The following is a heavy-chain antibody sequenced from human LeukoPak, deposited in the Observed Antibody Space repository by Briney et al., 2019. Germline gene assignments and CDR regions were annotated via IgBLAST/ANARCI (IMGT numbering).Heavy chain of an antibody. D-gene: IGHD6-13*01. V-gene: IGHV1-2*06. CDR3: ARFSRSHDAFDI. CDR1: GYTFTGYY. CDR2: INPNSGGT. Sequence: ASVKVSCKASGYTFTGYYMHWVRQAPGQGLEWMGRINPNSGGTNYAQKFQGRVTMTRDTSISTAYMELGRLRSDDTAVYYCARFSRSHDAFDIWGQGTMVTVSS. J-gene: IGHJ3*02.